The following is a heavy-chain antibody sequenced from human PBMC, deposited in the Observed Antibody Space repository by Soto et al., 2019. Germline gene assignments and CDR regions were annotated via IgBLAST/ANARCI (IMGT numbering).Heavy chain of an antibody. D-gene: IGHD1-26*01. CDR2: IHYSGTS. V-gene: IGHV4-59*08. CDR1: GGSMNSYY. CDR3: ARGLEVRSYYFDY. J-gene: IGHJ4*02. Sequence: PSETLSLTCTVSGGSMNSYYWSWFRQPPGKGLEWIGYIHYSGTSNYNLSLKSRVTISVDTSKNQFSLKLSSVTAADTAVYYCARGLEVRSYYFDYWGQGTLVTVSS.